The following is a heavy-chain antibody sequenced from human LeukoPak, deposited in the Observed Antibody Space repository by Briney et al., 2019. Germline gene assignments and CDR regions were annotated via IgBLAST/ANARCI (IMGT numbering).Heavy chain of an antibody. CDR2: IIPIFGTA. CDR1: GYTFTKYG. Sequence: SVKVSCEASGYTFTKYGIIWARLAPGQGLEWMGGIIPIFGTANYAQKFQGRVTITADESTSTAYMELSSLRSEDTAVYYCARGDSSSWYSPLDYWGQGTLVTVSS. CDR3: ARGDSSSWYSPLDY. V-gene: IGHV1-69*13. D-gene: IGHD6-13*01. J-gene: IGHJ4*02.